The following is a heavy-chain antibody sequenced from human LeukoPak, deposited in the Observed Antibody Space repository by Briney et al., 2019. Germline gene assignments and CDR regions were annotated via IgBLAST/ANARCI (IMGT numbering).Heavy chain of an antibody. CDR3: SREWVAAAADY. J-gene: IGHJ4*02. Sequence: ASVKVSCKASGGTFSSYAISWVRQAPGQGLEWMGRINCNSGDTKYAQKFQGRVTMTRDTSISTAYMELNKLRSDDTAVYYCSREWVAAAADYWGQGTLVTVSS. CDR2: INCNSGDT. D-gene: IGHD6-13*01. CDR1: GGTFSSYA. V-gene: IGHV1-2*06.